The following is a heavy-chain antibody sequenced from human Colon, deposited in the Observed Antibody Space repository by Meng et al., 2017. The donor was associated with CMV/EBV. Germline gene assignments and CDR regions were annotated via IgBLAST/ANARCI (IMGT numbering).Heavy chain of an antibody. Sequence: GESLKISCATSGFRSSDYWMSWVRQAPGKGLEWVANIKQDGSQKYYVDSVKGRFTVSRDNDKNSLYLQMNSLRAEDTAVYYCARVHSSSFRFYSYYYGMDVWGQGTTVTVSS. CDR1: GFRSSDYW. V-gene: IGHV3-7*01. CDR2: IKQDGSQK. CDR3: ARVHSSSFRFYSYYYGMDV. J-gene: IGHJ6*02. D-gene: IGHD6-6*01.